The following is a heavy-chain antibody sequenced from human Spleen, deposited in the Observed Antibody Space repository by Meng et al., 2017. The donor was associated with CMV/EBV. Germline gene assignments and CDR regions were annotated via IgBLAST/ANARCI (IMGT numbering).Heavy chain of an antibody. CDR3: ARGPIDHVSN. D-gene: IGHD1-14*01. V-gene: IGHV1-8*01. CDR2: MNPNSGNT. J-gene: IGHJ4*02. CDR1: GGSFSSYA. Sequence: ASVKVSCKASGGSFSSYAISWVRQAPGKGPEWMGWMNPNSGNTGYSQKFEGRVTMTRNTSISTAYMELSSLRSEDKAVYYCARGPIDHVSNWGQGTLVTVSS.